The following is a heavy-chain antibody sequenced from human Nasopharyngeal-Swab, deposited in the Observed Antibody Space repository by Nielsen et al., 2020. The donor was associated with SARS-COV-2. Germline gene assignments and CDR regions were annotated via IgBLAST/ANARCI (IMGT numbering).Heavy chain of an antibody. CDR2: IIPIFGTA. CDR1: GGTFSSYA. J-gene: IGHJ4*02. CDR3: ARHYDSSGYYNYFDY. Sequence: SVKVSCKASGGTFSSYAISWVRQAPGQGLEWMGGIIPIFGTANYAQKFQGRVTITADESTSTAYMELSSLRSEDTAVYYCARHYDSSGYYNYFDYWGQGTLVTVSS. D-gene: IGHD3-22*01. V-gene: IGHV1-69*13.